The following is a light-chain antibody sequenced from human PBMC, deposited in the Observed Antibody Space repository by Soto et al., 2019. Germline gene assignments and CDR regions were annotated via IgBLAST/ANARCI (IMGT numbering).Light chain of an antibody. CDR3: NSYTSSTTVV. CDR2: DVT. J-gene: IGLJ2*01. Sequence: QSALTQPASVSGSPGQSITISCTGTSSDVGGYNYVSWYQQHPGKAPKLMIYDVTNRPSGVSNRVSGSKSGNTASLTISGLQAEDEADYYCNSYTSSTTVVFGGGTTLTVL. CDR1: SSDVGGYNY. V-gene: IGLV2-14*01.